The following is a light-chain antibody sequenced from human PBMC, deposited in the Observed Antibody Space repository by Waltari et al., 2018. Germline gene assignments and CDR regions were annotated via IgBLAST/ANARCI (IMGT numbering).Light chain of an antibody. CDR2: RKN. CDR1: SSNIGRNY. V-gene: IGLV1-47*01. CDR3: AAWDDSLTGSVL. Sequence: QSVLTQPPSASGAPGQRVTLSCSGSSSNIGRNYVFWYQQLPGPAPKLLIHRKNQRPSGVPDRFSGSKSGTSASLAISGLRPEDEAVYYCAAWDDSLTGSVLFGGGTKLTVL. J-gene: IGLJ2*01.